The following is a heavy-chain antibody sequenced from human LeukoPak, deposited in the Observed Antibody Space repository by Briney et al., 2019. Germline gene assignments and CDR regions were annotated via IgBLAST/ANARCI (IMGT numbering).Heavy chain of an antibody. J-gene: IGHJ4*02. CDR1: GFTFSDYY. Sequence: GGSLRLSCAASGFTFSDYYMSWIRQAPGKGLEWVSYISSSSSYTNYADSVKGRFTISRDNAKNSLYLQMNSLRAEDTAVYYCARVDKNYGSGTYYKYFDYWGRGTLVTVSS. CDR2: ISSSSSYT. V-gene: IGHV3-11*05. D-gene: IGHD3-10*01. CDR3: ARVDKNYGSGTYYKYFDY.